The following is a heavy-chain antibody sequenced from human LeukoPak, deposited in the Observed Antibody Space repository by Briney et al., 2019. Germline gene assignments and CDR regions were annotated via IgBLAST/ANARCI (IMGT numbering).Heavy chain of an antibody. D-gene: IGHD3-16*01. CDR3: AKALSTRIKRPGLWGEASQKDYYYMDV. Sequence: PGGSLRLPCGASGFTFSRYAMSWVRQAPGKGLQWVSEIGGSGGAIYYADSVKGRFTISRDNSKNTLFLEMNSLRADDTAVYYCAKALSTRIKRPGLWGEASQKDYYYMDVWGQGTTVTISS. J-gene: IGHJ6*03. CDR2: IGGSGGAI. CDR1: GFTFSRYA. V-gene: IGHV3-23*01.